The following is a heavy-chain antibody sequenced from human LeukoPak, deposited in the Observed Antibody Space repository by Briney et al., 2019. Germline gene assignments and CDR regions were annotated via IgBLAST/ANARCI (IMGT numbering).Heavy chain of an antibody. D-gene: IGHD5-12*01. V-gene: IGHV4-39*01. Sequence: SETLSLTCTVSGGSISGGSHHWGWFRQSPGKGLEWIGSLYLSRTTYYNPSLNSRVTISVDTSKNQFSLQLNSVTTADTAVYYCVRHDGRGGATMGSLDSWGQGSLVTVSS. CDR3: VRHDGRGGATMGSLDS. J-gene: IGHJ4*02. CDR1: GGSISGGSHH. CDR2: LYLSRTT.